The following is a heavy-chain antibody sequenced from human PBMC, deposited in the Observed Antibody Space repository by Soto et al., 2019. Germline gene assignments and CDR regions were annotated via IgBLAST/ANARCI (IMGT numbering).Heavy chain of an antibody. J-gene: IGHJ4*02. V-gene: IGHV3-23*01. Sequence: EVQLLESGGDLVKPGGSLRLSCAASGFTFRSYGMSWVRQAPGQGLEWVSAISEGGSSTIYADTVKGRFTMSRDNPKNTLYLQMNSLRADDTAVYYCAKRVDTAHFDSWGQGTLVTVSS. D-gene: IGHD3-9*01. CDR1: GFTFRSYG. CDR2: ISEGGSST. CDR3: AKRVDTAHFDS.